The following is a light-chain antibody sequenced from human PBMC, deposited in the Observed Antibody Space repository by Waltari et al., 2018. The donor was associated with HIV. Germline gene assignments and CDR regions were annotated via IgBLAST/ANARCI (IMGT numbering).Light chain of an antibody. CDR1: QSVRSSF. J-gene: IGKJ1*01. CDR2: GAS. CDR3: QQYRSSQWT. V-gene: IGKV3-20*01. Sequence: DIVLTQYPGTLSLSPGERATLSCRASQSVRSSFLAWYQQKPGQAPRLLIYGASSRATGIPDRFSGSGSGTDFTLTISRVEPEDLAVYYCQQYRSSQWTFGQGTKVEIK.